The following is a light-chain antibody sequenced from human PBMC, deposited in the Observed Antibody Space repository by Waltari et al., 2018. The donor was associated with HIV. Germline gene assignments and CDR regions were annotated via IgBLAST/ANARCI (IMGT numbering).Light chain of an antibody. CDR2: QVS. Sequence: DVVMTQSPLSPPVTLGQPASITSRSNQSLVYSDGNTYLNWFHQRPGQSPRRLIYQVSNRDSGVPDRFSGSGSGTDFTLKISRVEAEDVGLYYCMQGTHWPYTFGQGTKLEIK. J-gene: IGKJ2*01. CDR1: QSLVYSDGNTY. V-gene: IGKV2-30*01. CDR3: MQGTHWPYT.